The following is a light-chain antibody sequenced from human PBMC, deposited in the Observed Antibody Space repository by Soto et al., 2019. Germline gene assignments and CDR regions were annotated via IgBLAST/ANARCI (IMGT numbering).Light chain of an antibody. V-gene: IGLV1-40*01. J-gene: IGLJ1*01. CDR2: SNT. CDR1: GSNIGAGYE. Sequence: QSVLTQPPSVSGAPGQRVTLSCTGSGSNIGAGYEVHWYQQIPGTAPKVLIYSNTHRPSGVPDRFSGSKSGTSASLAITDLQAEDEADYYCQSYDNSLSGFYVFGTGTKVTVL. CDR3: QSYDNSLSGFYV.